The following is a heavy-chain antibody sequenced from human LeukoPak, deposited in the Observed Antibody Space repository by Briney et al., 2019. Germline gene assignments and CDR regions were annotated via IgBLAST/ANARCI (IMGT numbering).Heavy chain of an antibody. CDR1: GFSFSEYY. Sequence: PGGSLRLSCAASGFSFSEYYMTWIRQAPGKGLEWVSNLSSSGRYTNYADSVRGRFTISRGNDKKSLYLQMNSLRAEDTAVYYCARHSEGPVNDAFDIWGQGTKVTVSS. CDR2: LSSSGRYT. J-gene: IGHJ3*02. V-gene: IGHV3-11*03. CDR3: ARHSEGPVNDAFDI. D-gene: IGHD2-2*01.